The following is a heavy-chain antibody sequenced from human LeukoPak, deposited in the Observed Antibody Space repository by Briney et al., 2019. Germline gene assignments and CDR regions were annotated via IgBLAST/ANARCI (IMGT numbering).Heavy chain of an antibody. J-gene: IGHJ6*02. CDR1: GGSISRSSYY. V-gene: IGHV4-39*01. Sequence: PSETLSLTCTVSGGSISRSSYYWGWIRQPPGKGLEWIGTIYYSGSTYYNASLKSRVTISADTSKNQFSLKLSSVTAADTAVYYCARVNIVVVPAEYYYYYYGMDVWGQGTTVTVSS. CDR2: IYYSGST. CDR3: ARVNIVVVPAEYYYYYYGMDV. D-gene: IGHD2-2*01.